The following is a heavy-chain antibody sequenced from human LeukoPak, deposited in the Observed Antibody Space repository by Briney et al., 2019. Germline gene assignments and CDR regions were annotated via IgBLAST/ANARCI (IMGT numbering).Heavy chain of an antibody. V-gene: IGHV3-53*01. CDR2: LYSDGNT. CDR3: ARGVEPLAANTLAY. D-gene: IGHD1-14*01. CDR1: GFTFSNYV. J-gene: IGHJ4*02. Sequence: GGSLRLSCAASGFTFSNYVMSWVRQAPGKGLEWVSVLYSDGNTKYADSVQGRFTISRDNSKNTLYLEMNSLSPDDTAVYYCARGVEPLAANTLAYWGQGTLVTVSS.